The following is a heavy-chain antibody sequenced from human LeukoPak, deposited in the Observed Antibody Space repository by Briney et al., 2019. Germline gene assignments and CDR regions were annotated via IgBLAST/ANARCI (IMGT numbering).Heavy chain of an antibody. CDR3: ARTRVYNWNDYPYYYYMDV. Sequence: SETLSLTCTVSGGSISSYYWSWIRQPAGKGLEWIGRIYTSGSTNYNPSLKSRVTMSVDTSKNQFSLKLSSVTAADTAVYYCARTRVYNWNDYPYYYYMDVWGKGTTVTISS. J-gene: IGHJ6*03. CDR1: GGSISSYY. D-gene: IGHD1-20*01. CDR2: IYTSGST. V-gene: IGHV4-4*07.